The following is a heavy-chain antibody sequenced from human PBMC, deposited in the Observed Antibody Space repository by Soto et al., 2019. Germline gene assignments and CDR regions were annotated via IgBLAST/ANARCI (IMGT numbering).Heavy chain of an antibody. Sequence: SETLSLTCTVSGGSISTSAYYWGWIRQPPGKGLEWIGTIYYSGTSYHNPSLKSRVTISVDTAKNQFSLTLTSVTAADTAVYYCARVKLDYFDYWGQGTLVTVSS. V-gene: IGHV4-39*07. CDR1: GGSISTSAYY. CDR3: ARVKLDYFDY. J-gene: IGHJ4*02. CDR2: IYYSGTS.